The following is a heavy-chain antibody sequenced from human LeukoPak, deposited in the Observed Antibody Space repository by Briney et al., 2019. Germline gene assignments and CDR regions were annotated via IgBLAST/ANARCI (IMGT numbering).Heavy chain of an antibody. CDR2: IYSGGST. D-gene: IGHD5-12*01. J-gene: IGHJ4*02. V-gene: IGHV3-66*02. Sequence: GGSLRLSCAASGFTVSSNYMSWVRQAPGKGLEWGSVIYSGGSTYYADSVKGRFTISRDNSKNTRYLQMNSLRAEDTAVYYCARDNGYDSPVDYWGQGTLVTVSS. CDR3: ARDNGYDSPVDY. CDR1: GFTVSSNY.